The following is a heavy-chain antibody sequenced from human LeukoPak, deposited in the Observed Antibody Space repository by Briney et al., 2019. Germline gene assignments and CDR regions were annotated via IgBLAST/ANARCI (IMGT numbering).Heavy chain of an antibody. CDR3: ARGGFNMVRGVIIPSNSYYYYMDI. V-gene: IGHV3-21*01. J-gene: IGHJ6*03. CDR2: ITRGDYV. D-gene: IGHD3-10*01. Sequence: GGSLRLSCAASGFTFSAYSMNWVRQAPGKGLEWVSSITRGDYVYFADSLKGRLTISRDNAKSSLYLQMNSLRAEDTAVYYCARGGFNMVRGVIIPSNSYYYYMDIWGKGTTVTVSS. CDR1: GFTFSAYS.